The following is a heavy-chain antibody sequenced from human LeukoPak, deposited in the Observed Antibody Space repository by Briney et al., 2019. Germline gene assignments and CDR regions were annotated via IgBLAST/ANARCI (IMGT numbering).Heavy chain of an antibody. CDR1: WFTFSGSA. J-gene: IGHJ4*02. V-gene: IGHV3-73*01. D-gene: IGHD2-2*02. Sequence: GGSLRLSCAASWFTFSGSAMHWVRQASGKGLEWVGRIRSKANRYATAYAASVKGRFTISRDDSKNTAYLQMNSLKTEDTAVYYCTTTIFCSSTSCYTERGDFDYWGQGTLVTVSS. CDR3: TTTIFCSSTSCYTERGDFDY. CDR2: IRSKANRYAT.